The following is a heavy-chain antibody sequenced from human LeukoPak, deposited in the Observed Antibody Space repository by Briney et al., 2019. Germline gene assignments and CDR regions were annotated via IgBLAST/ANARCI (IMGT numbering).Heavy chain of an antibody. J-gene: IGHJ4*02. Sequence: PGGSLRLSCAASGFTFSSYAMSWVRQAPGKGLEWVSAISGSGGSTYYADSVMGRFTISRDNSKNTLYLQMNSLRAEDTAVYYCAKDPYGSGSYYIYYFDYWGQGTLVTVSS. CDR2: ISGSGGST. V-gene: IGHV3-23*01. CDR3: AKDPYGSGSYYIYYFDY. CDR1: GFTFSSYA. D-gene: IGHD3-10*01.